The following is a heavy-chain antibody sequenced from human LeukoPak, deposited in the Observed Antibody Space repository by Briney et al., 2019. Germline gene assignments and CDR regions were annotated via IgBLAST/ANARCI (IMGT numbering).Heavy chain of an antibody. CDR3: ARDRGNYMDV. Sequence: GGSLRLSCVVSGFTFSSYWIHWVRQAPGKGLVWVSRINSDGSSTNYADSVKGRFTISRDNAKNTLYLQMNSLRAEDTAVYYCARDRGNYMDVWGKGTTVTVSS. D-gene: IGHD3-10*01. V-gene: IGHV3-74*01. CDR1: GFTFSSYW. J-gene: IGHJ6*03. CDR2: INSDGSST.